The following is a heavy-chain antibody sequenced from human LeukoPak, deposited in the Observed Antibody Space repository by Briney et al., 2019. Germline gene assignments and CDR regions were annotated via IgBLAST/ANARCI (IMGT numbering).Heavy chain of an antibody. CDR2: INPSGGST. V-gene: IGHV1-46*01. J-gene: IGHJ5*02. Sequence: GASVKVSCKASGYTFTSYSMHWVRQAPGQGLEWMGIINPSGGSTTYAHKFQGRLTMTRDTSTSTAYMELSSLRSEDTAVYYCARGGSCNSASGGDCSHLLIAWGQGTLVTVSS. CDR1: GYTFTSYS. CDR3: ARGGSCNSASGGDCSHLLIA. D-gene: IGHD2-21*02.